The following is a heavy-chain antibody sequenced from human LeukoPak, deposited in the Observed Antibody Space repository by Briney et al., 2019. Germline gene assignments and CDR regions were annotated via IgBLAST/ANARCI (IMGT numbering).Heavy chain of an antibody. CDR1: GFTFSSYA. CDR2: ISGSGGST. D-gene: IGHD5-24*01. J-gene: IGHJ4*02. CDR3: AKTGRDRYFKLRGVGLNWDY. V-gene: IGHV3-23*01. Sequence: GGSLRLSCAASGFTFSSYAMSWVRQAPGKGLEWVSAISGSGGSTYYADSVKGRFTISRDNSKNTLYLQMNSLRAEDTAVYYCAKTGRDRYFKLRGVGLNWDYWGQGTLVTVSS.